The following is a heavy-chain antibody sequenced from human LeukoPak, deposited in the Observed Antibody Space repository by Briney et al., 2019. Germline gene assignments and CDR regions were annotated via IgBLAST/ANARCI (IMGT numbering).Heavy chain of an antibody. CDR3: ARHTPHYSWRRGYYYGMDV. V-gene: IGHV4-34*01. CDR1: GGSFSGYY. CDR2: INHSGST. Sequence: PSETLSLTCAVYGGSFSGYYWSWIRQPPGKGLEWIGEINHSGSTNYNPSLKSRVTISVDTSKNQFSLKLSSVTAADTAVYYCARHTPHYSWRRGYYYGMDVWGQGTTVTVSS. D-gene: IGHD1-20*01. J-gene: IGHJ6*02.